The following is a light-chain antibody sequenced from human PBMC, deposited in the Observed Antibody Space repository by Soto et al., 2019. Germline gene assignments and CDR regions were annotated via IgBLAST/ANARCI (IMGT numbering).Light chain of an antibody. CDR1: QSVSSN. V-gene: IGKV3-15*01. Sequence: EIVMTQSPATLSVSPGERATLSCRASQSVSSNLAWYQQKPGQAPRLLIYGASTRATGIPARFSGSRSGTEFTLTISSLQSEDFAVYYCQQYNNGPPLTFGGGTKVEIK. J-gene: IGKJ4*01. CDR2: GAS. CDR3: QQYNNGPPLT.